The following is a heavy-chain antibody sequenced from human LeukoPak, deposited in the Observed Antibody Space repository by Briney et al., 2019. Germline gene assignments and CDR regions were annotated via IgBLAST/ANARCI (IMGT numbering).Heavy chain of an antibody. CDR2: IFHSGST. Sequence: SETLSPTCAVSGYSISSGYYWGWIRQPPGKGLEWIGSIFHSGSTYYNPSLKSRVNMSVDTSKNQISLKLSSVTAADTAVYYCARASGSYGSGSYYYYGMDVWGKGTTVTVSS. CDR3: ARASGSYGSGSYYYYGMDV. CDR1: GYSISSGYY. V-gene: IGHV4-38-2*01. D-gene: IGHD3-10*01. J-gene: IGHJ6*04.